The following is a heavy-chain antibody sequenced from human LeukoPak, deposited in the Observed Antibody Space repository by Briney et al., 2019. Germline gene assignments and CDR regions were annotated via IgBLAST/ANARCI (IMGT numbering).Heavy chain of an antibody. CDR1: GYTFTGYY. CDR3: ARDRYCSSTSCSLPDY. Sequence: ASVKVSCKASGYTFTGYYMHWGRQAPGQGLEWMGWINPNSGGTNYAQKFQGRVTMTRDTSISTAYMELSRLRSDDTAVYYCARDRYCSSTSCSLPDYWGQGTLVTVSS. CDR2: INPNSGGT. D-gene: IGHD2-2*01. V-gene: IGHV1-2*02. J-gene: IGHJ4*02.